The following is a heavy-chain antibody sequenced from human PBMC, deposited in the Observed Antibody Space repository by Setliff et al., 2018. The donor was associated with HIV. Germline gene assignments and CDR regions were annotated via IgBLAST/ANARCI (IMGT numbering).Heavy chain of an antibody. Sequence: SETLSLTCAVSGGSISSSSYFWGWIRQPPGKGLEWIGSMHYSGTTYYNLSLKSRATISVDTSKNQFSLNLRSVTAADTAVYYCARDMTYFYDSSGSLGWFDPWGRGTPVTVSS. CDR2: MHYSGTT. J-gene: IGHJ5*02. V-gene: IGHV4-39*07. CDR1: GGSISSSSYF. CDR3: ARDMTYFYDSSGSLGWFDP. D-gene: IGHD3-22*01.